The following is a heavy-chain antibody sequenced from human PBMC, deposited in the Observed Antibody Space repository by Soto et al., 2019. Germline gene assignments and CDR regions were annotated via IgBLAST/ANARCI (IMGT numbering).Heavy chain of an antibody. CDR1: GFTFSSYG. J-gene: IGHJ4*02. CDR2: IWYDGSNK. Sequence: GSLRLSCAASGFTFSSYGMHWVRQAPGKGLDWVGVIWYDGSNKDYAESVKGRFTISRDNSKNMLYLQMNSLRADDTAVYYCASSINWGQGTLVTVSS. V-gene: IGHV3-33*08. CDR3: ASSIN.